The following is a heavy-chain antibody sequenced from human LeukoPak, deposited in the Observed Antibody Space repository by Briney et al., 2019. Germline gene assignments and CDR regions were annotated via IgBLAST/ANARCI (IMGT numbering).Heavy chain of an antibody. D-gene: IGHD3-16*02. J-gene: IGHJ4*02. CDR1: GFTFDDYA. CDR3: AKDISSLGELSEGFDY. Sequence: GGSLLLSCAASGFTFDDYAMHWVRPAPGKGLEWVSGISWNSGSIGYADSVKGRFTISRDNAKNSLYLQMNSLRAEDTALYYCAKDISSLGELSEGFDYWGQGTLVTVSS. CDR2: ISWNSGSI. V-gene: IGHV3-9*01.